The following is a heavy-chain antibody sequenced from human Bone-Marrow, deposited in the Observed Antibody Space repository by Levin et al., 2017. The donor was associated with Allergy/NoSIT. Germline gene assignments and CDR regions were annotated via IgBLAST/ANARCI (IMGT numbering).Heavy chain of an antibody. J-gene: IGHJ2*01. CDR1: GFTFSSYA. CDR3: ARDPGKDGYNYGWYFDL. CDR2: ISYDGSNK. D-gene: IGHD5-24*01. V-gene: IGHV3-30-3*01. Sequence: PGGSLRLSCAASGFTFSSYAMHWVRQAPGKGLEWVAVISYDGSNKYYADSVKGRFTISRDNSKNTLYLQMNSLRAEDTAVYYCARDPGKDGYNYGWYFDLWGRGTLVTVSS.